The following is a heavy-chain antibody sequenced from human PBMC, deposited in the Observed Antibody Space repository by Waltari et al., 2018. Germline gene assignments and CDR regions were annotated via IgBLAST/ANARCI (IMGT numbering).Heavy chain of an antibody. CDR1: GFTFSNYA. J-gene: IGHJ4*02. CDR3: AKGISGTNSGIDF. D-gene: IGHD1-26*01. V-gene: IGHV3-23*01. Sequence: EVQLLESGGGLVQPGGSLRLSCAASGFTFSNYAMSWVRQAPGKGLEWVSRMSGSTGSTYYADSVKGRFTISRDNSKNTLYLQMNSLRAEDTAVFYCAKGISGTNSGIDFWGQGTLVTVSS. CDR2: MSGSTGST.